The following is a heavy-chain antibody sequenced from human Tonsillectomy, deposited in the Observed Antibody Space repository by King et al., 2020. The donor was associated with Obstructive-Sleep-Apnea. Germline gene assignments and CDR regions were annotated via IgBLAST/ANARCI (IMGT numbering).Heavy chain of an antibody. J-gene: IGHJ6*02. V-gene: IGHV3-23*04. Sequence: VQLVESGGGLVQPGGSLRLSCAASGFTFSSYAMSWVRQAPGKGLEWVSAISGNGGSTYYADSVKVRFTISRDNSKNTLYLQMNSLRAEDTAVYYCAALRQYYDFWSGYYSGMDVWGQGTTVTVSS. CDR2: ISGNGGST. D-gene: IGHD3-3*01. CDR1: GFTFSSYA. CDR3: AALRQYYDFWSGYYSGMDV.